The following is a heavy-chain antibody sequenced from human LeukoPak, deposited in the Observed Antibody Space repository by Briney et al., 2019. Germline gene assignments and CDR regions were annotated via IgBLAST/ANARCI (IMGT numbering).Heavy chain of an antibody. Sequence: PGGSLRLSCAASGFTLSSRWMHWVRQVPGKGLVSVSRIESDGRTAYADSEKGRFIISRDNSKNTLYLQINSLRADDTALYYCASRGRYYFDYWGQGTLVTVSS. CDR1: GFTLSSRW. V-gene: IGHV3-74*01. CDR2: IESDGRT. CDR3: ASRGRYYFDY. D-gene: IGHD1-14*01. J-gene: IGHJ4*02.